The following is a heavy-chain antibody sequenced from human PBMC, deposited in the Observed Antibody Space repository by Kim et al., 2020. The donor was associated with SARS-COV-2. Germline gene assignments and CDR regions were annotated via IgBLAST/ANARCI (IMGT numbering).Heavy chain of an antibody. J-gene: IGHJ6*03. CDR3: ARVSIFGVVIRLDYYMDV. V-gene: IGHV3-66*01. D-gene: IGHD3-3*01. Sequence: GGSLRLSCAASGFTVSSNYMSWVRQAPGKGLEWVSVIYSGGSTYYADAVKGRFAISRDNSKNTLDLQMNSLRAEDTAVYYCARVSIFGVVIRLDYYMDVWGTGTTVTVSS. CDR2: IYSGGST. CDR1: GFTVSSNY.